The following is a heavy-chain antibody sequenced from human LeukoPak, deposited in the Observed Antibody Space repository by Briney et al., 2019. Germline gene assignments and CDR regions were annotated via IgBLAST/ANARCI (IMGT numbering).Heavy chain of an antibody. CDR2: ISAYNGNT. CDR1: GYTFTSYG. J-gene: IGHJ5*02. CDR3: ARGDCYGSPKVVAA. Sequence: ASVKVSCKASGYTFTSYGISWVRQAPGQGLEWMGWISAYNGNTNYAQKFQDRVTMTRDTSISTAYIELNFLRSDDTAVFYCARGDCYGSPKVVAAWGQGTLVTVSS. D-gene: IGHD3-10*01. V-gene: IGHV1-18*01.